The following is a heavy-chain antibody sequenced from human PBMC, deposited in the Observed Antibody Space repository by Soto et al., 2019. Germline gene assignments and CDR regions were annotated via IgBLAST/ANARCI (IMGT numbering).Heavy chain of an antibody. CDR3: ARGGLTMVRGVIIEPRDPTYYYGMDV. CDR2: ISYDGSNK. J-gene: IGHJ6*02. V-gene: IGHV3-30-3*01. CDR1: GFTFSSYA. D-gene: IGHD3-10*01. Sequence: SLRLSCAASGFTFSSYAMHWVRQAPGKGLEWVAVISYDGSNKYYADSVKGRFTISRDNSKNTLYLQMNSLRAEDTAVYYCARGGLTMVRGVIIEPRDPTYYYGMDVWGQGTTVTVSS.